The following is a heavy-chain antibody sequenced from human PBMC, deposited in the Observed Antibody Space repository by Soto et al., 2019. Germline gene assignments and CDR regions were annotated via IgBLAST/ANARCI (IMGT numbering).Heavy chain of an antibody. V-gene: IGHV1-69*13. CDR1: GGTFSSYA. J-gene: IGHJ6*02. D-gene: IGHD3-3*01. CDR3: ARCTLRDSCSGFSSVMDV. CDR2: IIPIFGTA. Sequence: SVKVSCKASGGTFSSYAISWVRQAPGQGLEWMGGIIPIFGTANYAQKFQGRVTITADESTSTAYMELSSLRSEDTAVYYCARCTLRDSCSGFSSVMDVWVQGTTV.